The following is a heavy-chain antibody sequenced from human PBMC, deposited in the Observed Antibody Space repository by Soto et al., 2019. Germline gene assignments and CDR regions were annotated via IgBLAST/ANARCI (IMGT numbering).Heavy chain of an antibody. D-gene: IGHD6-13*01. V-gene: IGHV3-23*01. CDR3: ARAIAADFFDY. CDR2: ISGSGGET. Sequence: LRLSCAASGFTFSNYAMSWVRQAPGKGLEYLSTISGSGGETYYGDSVKGRFTIARDNSRNTLYMQMSSLRAEDTAVYYCARAIAADFFDYWGQGTLVTVSS. J-gene: IGHJ4*02. CDR1: GFTFSNYA.